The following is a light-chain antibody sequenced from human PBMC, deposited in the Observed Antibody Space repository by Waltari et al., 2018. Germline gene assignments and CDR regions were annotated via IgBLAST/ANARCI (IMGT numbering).Light chain of an antibody. V-gene: IGLV2-23*02. CDR1: RSDLGSYHL. J-gene: IGLJ3*02. Sequence: QSALTQPASVSGSPGQSITISCTGLRSDLGSYHLVSWFQQHPDKAPTPLIYEVSKRPSEVSNRFSGSASGNTAYLTISGLQAEDEADYYCCSSPESSTSWVFGGGTKLTVL. CDR3: CSSPESSTSWV. CDR2: EVS.